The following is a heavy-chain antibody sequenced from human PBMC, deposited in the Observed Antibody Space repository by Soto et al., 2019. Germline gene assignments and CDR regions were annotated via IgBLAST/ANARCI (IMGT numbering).Heavy chain of an antibody. CDR3: ATSFSSGTGRDY. CDR2: TYYGGST. Sequence: QLHLQESGPGLVKPSKTLSLPCIVSGGSISSGGYYWGWIRQHPGKGLEWIGYTYYGGSTYFNPSLKSRVTISVDTSKNQFALKLSSVTAADPAVYYCATSFSSGTGRDYWGQGTLVTVSS. D-gene: IGHD3-22*01. V-gene: IGHV4-31*03. J-gene: IGHJ4*02. CDR1: GGSISSGGYY.